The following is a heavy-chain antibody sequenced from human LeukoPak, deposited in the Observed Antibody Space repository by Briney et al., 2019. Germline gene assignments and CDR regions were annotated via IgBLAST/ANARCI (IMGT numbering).Heavy chain of an antibody. J-gene: IGHJ4*02. V-gene: IGHV3-66*01. D-gene: IGHD3-22*01. Sequence: PGGSLRLSCAASGFTVSSNYMSWVCQAPGKGLEWVSIIYTGGSTYYADSVKGRFTISRDNSKNTLYLQMNSLRAEDTAVYYCARGHYDSSGYYIGPFDYWGQGTLVTVFS. CDR1: GFTVSSNY. CDR3: ARGHYDSSGYYIGPFDY. CDR2: IYTGGST.